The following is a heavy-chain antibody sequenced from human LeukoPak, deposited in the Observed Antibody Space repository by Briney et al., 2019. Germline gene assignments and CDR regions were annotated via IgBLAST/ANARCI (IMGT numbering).Heavy chain of an antibody. CDR2: IWYDGSNK. J-gene: IGHJ4*02. CDR1: GLTFSSYG. D-gene: IGHD2-2*01. Sequence: GGSLRLSCAASGLTFSSYGMHWVRQAPGKGLEWVAVIWYDGSNKYYADSVKGRFTISRDNSKNTLYLQMNSLRAEDTAVYYCAKDRCSSTSCHLFDYWGQGTLVTVSS. CDR3: AKDRCSSTSCHLFDY. V-gene: IGHV3-33*06.